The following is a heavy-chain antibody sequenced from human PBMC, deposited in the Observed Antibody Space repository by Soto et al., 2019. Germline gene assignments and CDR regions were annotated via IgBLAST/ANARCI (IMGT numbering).Heavy chain of an antibody. V-gene: IGHV3-11*06. CDR2: ISASGDYT. D-gene: IGHD2-8*01. CDR1: GFFLSNNW. Sequence: QVQLVESGGGWVKPGESLRLSCIGSGFFLSNNWMTWIRQAPGKGLEWVSYISASGDYTIYADSLKGRFTISRDNARNSLWLQITSLTAEDTDVYYCARSSGWRQVGVYNYGLDVWGQGTTVIVSS. CDR3: ARSSGWRQVGVYNYGLDV. J-gene: IGHJ6*02.